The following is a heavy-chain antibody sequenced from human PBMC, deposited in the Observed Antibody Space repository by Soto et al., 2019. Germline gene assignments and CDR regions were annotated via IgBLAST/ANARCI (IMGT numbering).Heavy chain of an antibody. D-gene: IGHD5-12*01. CDR2: IDAGNGNT. J-gene: IGHJ5*02. V-gene: IGHV1-3*01. Sequence: ASVKVSCKASGYTFTTYAMHWVRQAPGQRLEWMGWIDAGNGNTKYSQKFQGRVTITKNTSATTAYMELSSLRSEDTAVYYCARGPLRNWFDPWGQGTLVTVSS. CDR1: GYTFTTYA. CDR3: ARGPLRNWFDP.